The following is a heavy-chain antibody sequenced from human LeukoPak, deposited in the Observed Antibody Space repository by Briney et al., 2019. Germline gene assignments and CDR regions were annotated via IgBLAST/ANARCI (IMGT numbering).Heavy chain of an antibody. CDR2: IKQDGSEK. D-gene: IGHD3-10*01. Sequence: PGGSLRLSCAASGFTFSDYYMSWVRQAPGKGLEWVANIKQDGSEKYYVDSVKGRFTISRDNSKNSLYLQMNSLRTEDTALYYCATLCITMVRGVITPAGHPTDLMDYWGQGTLVTVSS. CDR3: ATLCITMVRGVITPAGHPTDLMDY. CDR1: GFTFSDYY. V-gene: IGHV3-7*03. J-gene: IGHJ4*02.